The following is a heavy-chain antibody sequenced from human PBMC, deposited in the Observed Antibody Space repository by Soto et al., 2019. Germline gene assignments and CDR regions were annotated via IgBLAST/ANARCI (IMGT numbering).Heavy chain of an antibody. V-gene: IGHV1-18*01. CDR3: ARDFGNPGYYDSREAFDI. Sequence: GASVKVSCKASGYTFTSYGISWVRQAPGQGLEWMGWISAYNGNTNYAQKLQGRVTMTTDTSTSTAYMELRSLRSDDTAVYYCARDFGNPGYYDSREAFDIWGQGTMVTVSS. J-gene: IGHJ3*02. CDR2: ISAYNGNT. D-gene: IGHD3-22*01. CDR1: GYTFTSYG.